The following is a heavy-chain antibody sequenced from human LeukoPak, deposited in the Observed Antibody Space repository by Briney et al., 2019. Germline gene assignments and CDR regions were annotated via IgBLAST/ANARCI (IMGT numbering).Heavy chain of an antibody. V-gene: IGHV1-69*13. D-gene: IGHD1-1*01. CDR1: GGTFSSYA. CDR3: TTGTTGYYFDY. J-gene: IGHJ4*02. CDR2: IIPIFGTA. Sequence: SVKVSCKASGGTFSSYAISWVRQAPGQGLEWMGGIIPIFGTANYAQKFQGRVTITADESTSTAYMELSSLRSGDTAVYYCTTGTTGYYFDYWGQGTLVTVSS.